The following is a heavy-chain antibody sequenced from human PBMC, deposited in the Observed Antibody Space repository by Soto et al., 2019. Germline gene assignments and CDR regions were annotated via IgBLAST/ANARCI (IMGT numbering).Heavy chain of an antibody. CDR1: GGTFSSYA. J-gene: IGHJ4*02. CDR2: IIPIFGTA. V-gene: IGHV1-69*13. CDR3: ARDKEVTMVTTFSY. Sequence: ASVKVSCKASGGTFSSYAISWVRQAPGQGLEWMGGIIPIFGTANYAQKFQGRVTITADESTSTAYMELSSLRSEDTAVYYCARDKEVTMVTTFSYWGQGTLVTVSS. D-gene: IGHD4-17*01.